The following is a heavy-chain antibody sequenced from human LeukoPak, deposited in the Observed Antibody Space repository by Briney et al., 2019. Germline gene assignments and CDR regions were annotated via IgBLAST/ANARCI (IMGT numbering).Heavy chain of an antibody. V-gene: IGHV3-7*01. CDR1: GFTFSSYW. Sequence: GGSLRLSCAASGFTFSSYWMSWVRQAPGKGLEWVANINQDGTEKYYVDSVKGRFTISRDNAKNSLYLQMNSLRAEDTAVYYCAELGINMIGGVWGKGTTVTISS. D-gene: IGHD3-10*02. J-gene: IGHJ6*04. CDR2: INQDGTEK. CDR3: AELGINMIGGV.